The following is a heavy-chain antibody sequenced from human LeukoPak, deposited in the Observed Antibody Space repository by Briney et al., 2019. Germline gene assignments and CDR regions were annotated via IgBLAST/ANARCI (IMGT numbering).Heavy chain of an antibody. Sequence: GGSLRLSCGASGLTVSSYAMSWVRQAPGKGLEWVSTIIGTAGNTYYAASVKGRFTISRDVSKHTVYLQMNSLRAEDTALYSCAKYTSGTYYRGLDQWGQGTLVTVSS. J-gene: IGHJ4*02. CDR1: GLTVSSYA. CDR3: AKYTSGTYYRGLDQ. V-gene: IGHV3-23*01. D-gene: IGHD3-10*01. CDR2: IIGTAGNT.